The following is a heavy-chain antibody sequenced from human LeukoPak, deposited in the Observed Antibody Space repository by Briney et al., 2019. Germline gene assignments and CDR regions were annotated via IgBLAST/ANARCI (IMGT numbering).Heavy chain of an antibody. CDR2: ISTFTGNT. V-gene: IGHV1-18*01. Sequence: GASVKVSCKASGYTFNSHGISWVRQAPGQGLEWMGWISTFTGNTNYAQKFQGRVTMTTDTSTRTAYLELRSLRSDDTAVFYCARDPYPYYYDSSGQKSYHFDYWGQGTLVTVSS. D-gene: IGHD3-22*01. CDR3: ARDPYPYYYDSSGQKSYHFDY. CDR1: GYTFNSHG. J-gene: IGHJ4*02.